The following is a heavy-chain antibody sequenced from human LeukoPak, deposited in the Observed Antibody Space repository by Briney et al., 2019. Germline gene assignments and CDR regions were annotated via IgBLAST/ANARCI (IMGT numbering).Heavy chain of an antibody. Sequence: GGSLRLSCAASGFTFSSYGMHWVRQAPGKGLEWVAVISYDGSNKYYADSVKGRFTISRDNSKSTLYLQMNSLRAEDTAVYYCAKVRHYGEAYAFDIWGQGTMVTVSS. CDR2: ISYDGSNK. CDR3: AKVRHYGEAYAFDI. CDR1: GFTFSSYG. J-gene: IGHJ3*02. D-gene: IGHD4-17*01. V-gene: IGHV3-30*18.